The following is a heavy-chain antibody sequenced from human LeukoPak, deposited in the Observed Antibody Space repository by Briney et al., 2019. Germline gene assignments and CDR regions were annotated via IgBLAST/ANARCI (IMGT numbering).Heavy chain of an antibody. CDR1: GFTLSSYA. CDR2: ISGSGSST. J-gene: IGHJ4*02. D-gene: IGHD6-13*01. V-gene: IGHV3-23*01. Sequence: GGSLRLSCAASGFTLSSYAVSWVRQAPGKGLEWVSGISGSGSSTYFADSVKGRFTISRDNSKNTLFLQMNSLRAEDTALYYCVKDHCSNCLRDFDYWGQGTLVTVSS. CDR3: VKDHCSNCLRDFDY.